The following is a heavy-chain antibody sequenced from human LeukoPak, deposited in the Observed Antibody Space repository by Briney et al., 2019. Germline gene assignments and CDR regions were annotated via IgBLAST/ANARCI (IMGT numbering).Heavy chain of an antibody. CDR1: GYSFTSYW. CDR3: ARSILRYFDWTPDAFDI. Sequence: NLGESLKISCKGSGYSFTSYWIGWVLQMPGKGLEWMVIIYPGDSDTRYSPSFQGQVTISADKSISTAYLQWSSLKASDTAMYYCARSILRYFDWTPDAFDIWGQGTMVTVSS. J-gene: IGHJ3*02. V-gene: IGHV5-51*01. D-gene: IGHD3-9*01. CDR2: IYPGDSDT.